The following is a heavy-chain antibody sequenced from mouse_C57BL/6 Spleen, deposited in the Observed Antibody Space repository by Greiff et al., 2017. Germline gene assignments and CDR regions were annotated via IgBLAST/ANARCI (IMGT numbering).Heavy chain of an antibody. CDR3: ARETELGRDWYFDV. CDR1: GYTFTSYW. V-gene: IGHV1-72*01. D-gene: IGHD4-1*01. Sequence: QVHVKQPGAELVKPGASVKLSCKASGYTFTSYWMHWVKQRPGRGLEWIGRIDPNSGGTKYNEKFKSKATLTVDKPSSTAYMQLSSLTSEDSAVYYCARETELGRDWYFDVWGTGTTVTVSS. CDR2: IDPNSGGT. J-gene: IGHJ1*03.